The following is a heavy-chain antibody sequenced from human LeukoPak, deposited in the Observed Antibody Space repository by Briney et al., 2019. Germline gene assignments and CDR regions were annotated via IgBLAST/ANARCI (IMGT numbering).Heavy chain of an antibody. CDR2: IYYSGST. J-gene: IGHJ5*02. CDR3: ARDQNNWFDP. V-gene: IGHV4-59*01. CDR1: GGSISSYY. Sequence: SETLSLTCTASGGSISSYYWSWIRQPPGKGLEWIGYIYYSGSTNYNPSLKSRVTISVDTYKTQFSLKLRSGTAADTAVYYCARDQNNWFDPWGQGTLVTVSS.